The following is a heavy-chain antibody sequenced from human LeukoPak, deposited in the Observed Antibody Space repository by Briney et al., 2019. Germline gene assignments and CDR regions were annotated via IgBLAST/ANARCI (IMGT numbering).Heavy chain of an antibody. V-gene: IGHV3-21*01. D-gene: IGHD3-22*01. J-gene: IGHJ4*02. Sequence: GGSLRLSCEASGFTFTTYSMTWVRQAPGKGLEWVSIISSGSSAIFSADALKGRFTISRDDAKNLLYLDMNSLRAEDTAVYYCAKDFSVYYYDSRVLDYWGQGTLVTVSS. CDR2: ISSGSSAI. CDR1: GFTFTTYS. CDR3: AKDFSVYYYDSRVLDY.